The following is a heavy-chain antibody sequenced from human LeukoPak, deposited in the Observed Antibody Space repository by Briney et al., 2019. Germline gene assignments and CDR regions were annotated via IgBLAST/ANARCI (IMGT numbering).Heavy chain of an antibody. CDR1: GFTLSNYS. V-gene: IGHV3-21*01. CDR2: ISSSSSYI. D-gene: IGHD4-17*01. J-gene: IGHJ4*02. Sequence: GGSLRLSCAASGFTLSNYSMNWVRQAPGKGLEWVAFISSSSSYIFYADSLQGRFTISRDNAKNSLYLQMNSLRADDTAVYYCARDLAYGDDGLWGQGTLVTVSS. CDR3: ARDLAYGDDGL.